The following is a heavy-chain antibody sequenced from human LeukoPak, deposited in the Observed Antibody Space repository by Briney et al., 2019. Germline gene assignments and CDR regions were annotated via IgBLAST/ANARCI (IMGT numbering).Heavy chain of an antibody. D-gene: IGHD2-8*01. V-gene: IGHV3-21*01. Sequence: GGSLRLSCAASGFTFSSYSMNWVRQAPRKGLEWVSSISSSSSYIYYADSVKGRFTISRDNAKNSLYLQMNSLRAEDTAVYYCARDRGLNYFDYWGQGTLVTVSS. CDR2: ISSSSSYI. CDR1: GFTFSSYS. J-gene: IGHJ4*02. CDR3: ARDRGLNYFDY.